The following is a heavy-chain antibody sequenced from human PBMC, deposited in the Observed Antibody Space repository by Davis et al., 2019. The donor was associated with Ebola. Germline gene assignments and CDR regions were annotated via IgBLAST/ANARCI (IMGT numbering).Heavy chain of an antibody. D-gene: IGHD4-17*01. CDR3: AREPSTVTTLWFDP. Sequence: ASVKVSCKASGYTFTSYGISWVRQAPGQGLEWMGWISAYNGNTNYAQKLQGRVTMTTDTSTSTAYMELRSLRSDDTAVYYCAREPSTVTTLWFDPWGQGTLVTVSS. CDR2: ISAYNGNT. CDR1: GYTFTSYG. V-gene: IGHV1-18*01. J-gene: IGHJ5*02.